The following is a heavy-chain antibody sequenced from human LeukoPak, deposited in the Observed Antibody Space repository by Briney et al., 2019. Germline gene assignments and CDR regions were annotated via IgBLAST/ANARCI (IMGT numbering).Heavy chain of an antibody. Sequence: GGSLGLSCAASGFTFSNYGMNWVRQAPGKGLEGVANMNQDGSEKNYVDSVKGRFTISRDNARNSLYLQLSSLRAEDTAVYYCARPYSSSWHYFDYWGQGTLVTASS. J-gene: IGHJ4*02. V-gene: IGHV3-7*01. D-gene: IGHD6-13*01. CDR3: ARPYSSSWHYFDY. CDR1: GFTFSNYG. CDR2: MNQDGSEK.